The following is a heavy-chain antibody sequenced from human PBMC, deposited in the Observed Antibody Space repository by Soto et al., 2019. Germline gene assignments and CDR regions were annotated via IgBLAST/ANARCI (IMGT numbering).Heavy chain of an antibody. CDR3: AMSSGYLLGY. CDR1: GGKVSSDTHY. Sequence: SETQSRNCPVSGGKVSSDTHYWSWIRQPPGKRLEWIGFIYSSGSTNYNPSLKSRVTMSVDTSKNQFSLKLSSVTAADTAVYYCAMSSGYLLGYWGQGTLVTVSS. V-gene: IGHV4-61*01. J-gene: IGHJ4*02. D-gene: IGHD5-12*01. CDR2: IYSSGST.